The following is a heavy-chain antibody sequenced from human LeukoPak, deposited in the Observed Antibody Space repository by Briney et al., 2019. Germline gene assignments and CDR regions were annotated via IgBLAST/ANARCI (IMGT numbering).Heavy chain of an antibody. V-gene: IGHV4-39*01. CDR1: GGSISSSSYY. D-gene: IGHD5-12*01. CDR2: IYYSGST. J-gene: IGHJ4*02. Sequence: SETLSLTCTVSGGSISSSSYYWGWIRQPPGKGLEWIGSIYYSGSTYYNPSLKSRVTISVDTSKNQFSLKLSSVTAADTAVYYCARLGSGYLLDYWGQGTLVTVSS. CDR3: ARLGSGYLLDY.